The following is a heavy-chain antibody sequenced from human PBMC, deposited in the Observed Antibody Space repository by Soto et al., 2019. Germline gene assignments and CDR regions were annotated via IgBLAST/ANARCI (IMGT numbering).Heavy chain of an antibody. J-gene: IGHJ4*02. CDR1: GGSFSGYY. CDR3: ARGVAFDY. V-gene: IGHV4-34*01. D-gene: IGHD2-15*01. Sequence: SETLSLTCAVYGGSFSGYYWSWIRQPPGKGLEWIGEINNSGSTNYNPSLKSRVTISVDTSKNQFSLKLISVTAADTSVYYCARGVAFDYCGQGTLVTVSS. CDR2: INNSGST.